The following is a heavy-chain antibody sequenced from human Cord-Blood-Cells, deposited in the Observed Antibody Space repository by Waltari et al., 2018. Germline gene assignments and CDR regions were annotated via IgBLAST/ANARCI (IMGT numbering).Heavy chain of an antibody. J-gene: IGHJ6*02. V-gene: IGHV1-2*04. D-gene: IGHD1-26*01. CDR1: GYPFTGYY. Sequence: VSCKASGYPFTGYYMHWVRQAPGQGLEWMGWINPNSGGTNYAQKFQGWVTMTRDTSISTAYMELSRLRSDDTAVYYCARTSIVGATRYYYYGMDVWGQGTTVTVSS. CDR2: INPNSGGT. CDR3: ARTSIVGATRYYYYGMDV.